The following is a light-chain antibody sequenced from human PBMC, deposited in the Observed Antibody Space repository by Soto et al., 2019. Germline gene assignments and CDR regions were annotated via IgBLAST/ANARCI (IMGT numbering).Light chain of an antibody. CDR2: DAS. CDR3: QQRSNWPTLT. J-gene: IGKJ4*01. Sequence: EILLTQSPATPSFSSGGRATPSRRGSQSVSSYLAWYQQKPGQAPRLLIYDASNRATGIPARFSGSGSGTDFTLTISSLEPEDFAVYYCQQRSNWPTLTFGGGTKV. V-gene: IGKV3-11*01. CDR1: QSVSSY.